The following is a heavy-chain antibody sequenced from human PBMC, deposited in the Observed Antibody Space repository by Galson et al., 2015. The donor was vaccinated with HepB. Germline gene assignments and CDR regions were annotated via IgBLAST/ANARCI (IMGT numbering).Heavy chain of an antibody. V-gene: IGHV4-30-4*01. D-gene: IGHD6-6*01. CDR3: ARDRVGSSSSVYYGMDV. J-gene: IGHJ6*02. CDR1: GGSISSGDYY. CDR2: IYYSGST. Sequence: TLSLTCTVSGGSISSGDYYWSWIRQPPGKGLEWIGYIYYSGSTYYNPSLKSRVTISVDTSKNQFSLKLSSVTAADTAVYYCARDRVGSSSSVYYGMDVWGQGTTVTVSS.